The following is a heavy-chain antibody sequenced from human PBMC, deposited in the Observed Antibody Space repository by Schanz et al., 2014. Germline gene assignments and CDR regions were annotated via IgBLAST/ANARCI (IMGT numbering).Heavy chain of an antibody. Sequence: EVQLLESGGGLVRPGGSLRLSCAASGFTFSNYAMSWVRQAPGKGLEWVSCISGSGGSTYYADSVNGRFTISRDNSKNTLNLQMNTLRAEDTAVYYCARDRGYCSGGSCLTFDYWGQGTLVTVSS. CDR3: ARDRGYCSGGSCLTFDY. CDR2: ISGSGGST. CDR1: GFTFSNYA. D-gene: IGHD2-15*01. V-gene: IGHV3-23*01. J-gene: IGHJ4*02.